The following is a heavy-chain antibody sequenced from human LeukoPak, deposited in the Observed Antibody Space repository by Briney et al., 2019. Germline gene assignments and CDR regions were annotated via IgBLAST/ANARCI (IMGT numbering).Heavy chain of an antibody. J-gene: IGHJ4*02. CDR3: ARGGLELSDY. V-gene: IGHV4-61*01. CDR2: FYYRGTT. D-gene: IGHD1-26*01. Sequence: PSETLSLTCTVSGGSVSSGSYFWSWIRQPPGRGLEYIGYFYYRGTTKYNPSLKSRVTISVDTSKNQYSLDLTSVTAADTAVYYCARGGLELSDYWGQGAQVTVSS. CDR1: GGSVSSGSYF.